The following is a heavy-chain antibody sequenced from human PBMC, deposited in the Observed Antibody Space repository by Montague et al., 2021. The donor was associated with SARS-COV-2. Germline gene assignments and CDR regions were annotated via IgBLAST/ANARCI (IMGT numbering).Heavy chain of an antibody. V-gene: IGHV4-59*08. J-gene: IGHJ4*02. Sequence: SETLSLTCTVSGGSISSYYWSWIRQPPGKGLEWIGYIYYSGSTNYNPSLKSRVTTSVDTSKNQFSLQLSSVTAADTAVYYCARHALGYFDWLNGGYFDYWGQGTLVTVSS. CDR2: IYYSGST. CDR3: ARHALGYFDWLNGGYFDY. D-gene: IGHD3-9*01. CDR1: GGSISSYY.